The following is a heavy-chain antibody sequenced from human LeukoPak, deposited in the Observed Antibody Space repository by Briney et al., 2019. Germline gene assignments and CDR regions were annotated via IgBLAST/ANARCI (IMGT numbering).Heavy chain of an antibody. D-gene: IGHD6-19*01. J-gene: IGHJ4*02. V-gene: IGHV4-39*01. Sequence: SETLSLTCTVSGGSISSSSYYWGWIRQPPGKGLKWIGSIYYSGSTYYNPSLKSRATISVDTSKNQFSLKLSSVTAADTAVYYCAIGYSSGWYDFDYWGQGTLVTVSS. CDR3: AIGYSSGWYDFDY. CDR2: IYYSGST. CDR1: GGSISSSSYY.